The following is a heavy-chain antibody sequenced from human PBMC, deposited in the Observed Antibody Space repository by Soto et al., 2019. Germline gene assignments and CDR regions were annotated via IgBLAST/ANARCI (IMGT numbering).Heavy chain of an antibody. CDR2: VYYDGST. D-gene: IGHD3-10*01. J-gene: IGHJ4*02. V-gene: IGHV4-59*01. CDR3: VSYDRQSGRYSLDY. CDR1: GDSFNYYY. Sequence: QVQLQESGPGLVKPSETLSLTCTVSGDSFNYYYWSWIRQAPGKGLEWIGYVYYDGSTKYNPSLESRVTMSIDTSKNQFSLKLSSVIAADTAVYYCVSYDRQSGRYSLDYWGQGTLVTVSS.